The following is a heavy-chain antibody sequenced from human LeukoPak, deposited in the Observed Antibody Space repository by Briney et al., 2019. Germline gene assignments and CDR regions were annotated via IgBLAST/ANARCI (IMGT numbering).Heavy chain of an antibody. CDR1: GFTFSSYA. V-gene: IGHV3-23*01. J-gene: IGHJ6*02. CDR2: ISGSGGST. CDR3: ATGSYGVATISIGSYYYYGMDV. Sequence: QTGGSLRLSCAASGFTFSSYAMSWVRQAPGKGLEWVSAISGSGGSTYYADSVKGRFTISRDNSKNTLYLQMNSLRAEDTAVYYCATGSYGVATISIGSYYYYGMDVWGQGTTVTVSS. D-gene: IGHD5-12*01.